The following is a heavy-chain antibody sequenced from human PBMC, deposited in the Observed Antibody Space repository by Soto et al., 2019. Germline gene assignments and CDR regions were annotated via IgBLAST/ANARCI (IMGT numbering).Heavy chain of an antibody. D-gene: IGHD1-26*01. V-gene: IGHV4-4*07. CDR2: VYTSGST. CDR3: ARDSSGHYYLFDY. Sequence: WTWIRQPAGKGLEWIGRVYTSGSTNYNPSLKSRVTMSVDTSKTQFFLKLSSVTAADTAIYYCARDSSGHYYLFDYWGQGTLVTVSS. J-gene: IGHJ4*02.